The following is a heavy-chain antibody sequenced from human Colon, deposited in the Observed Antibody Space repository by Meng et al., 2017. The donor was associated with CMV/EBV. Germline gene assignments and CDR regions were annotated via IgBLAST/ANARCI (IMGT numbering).Heavy chain of an antibody. CDR2: ISAGNGDT. V-gene: IGHV1-3*01. J-gene: IGHJ4*02. CDR3: ARVPVGTSRYYTSDY. D-gene: IGHD3-3*01. CDR1: GYTFTSYA. Sequence: SGYTFTSYAMQWVRQAHGQRLEWMGWISAGNGDTKYSQKFQGRLTITSDTSASTAYMELSSLRAEDTAIYFCARVPVGTSRYYTSDYWGQGTLVTVSS.